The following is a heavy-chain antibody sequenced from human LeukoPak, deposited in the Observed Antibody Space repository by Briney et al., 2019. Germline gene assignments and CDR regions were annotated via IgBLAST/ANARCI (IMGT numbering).Heavy chain of an antibody. Sequence: GSLRLSCAASGFPFHDHDMYWVRHTPGKGLEWVALISHGGGKEHYAESVKGRFTISRDNSRNTVYLQMSSLRSDDTAIYYCAKTLDGFWPQFDFWGQGTLLTVSS. D-gene: IGHD5-24*01. CDR1: GFPFHDHD. CDR3: AKTLDGFWPQFDF. CDR2: ISHGGGKE. V-gene: IGHV3-30*18. J-gene: IGHJ4*02.